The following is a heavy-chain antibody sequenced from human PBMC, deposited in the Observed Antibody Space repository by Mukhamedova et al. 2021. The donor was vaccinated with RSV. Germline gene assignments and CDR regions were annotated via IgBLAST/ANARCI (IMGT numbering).Heavy chain of an antibody. D-gene: IGHD5-12*01. Sequence: ISRDSSKNTLYLQMNSLRAEDTAVYYCARGICGYGGYDYWGQGTLVTVSS. CDR3: ARGICGYGGYDY. V-gene: IGHV3-30*14. J-gene: IGHJ4*02.